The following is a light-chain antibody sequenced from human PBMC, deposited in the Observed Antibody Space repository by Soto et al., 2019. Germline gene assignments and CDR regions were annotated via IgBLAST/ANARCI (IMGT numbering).Light chain of an antibody. V-gene: IGKV1-5*01. J-gene: IGKJ4*01. CDR2: DAS. Sequence: DIQMTQSPSTLSASVGDRVTITCRASQKIYSWLAWYQQRPGKAPKLLIYDASSLTSGVPSRFSGSESGTDFTLAISSLQPDDFATYYCQQYNTYPLTFGGGTKVEIE. CDR3: QQYNTYPLT. CDR1: QKIYSW.